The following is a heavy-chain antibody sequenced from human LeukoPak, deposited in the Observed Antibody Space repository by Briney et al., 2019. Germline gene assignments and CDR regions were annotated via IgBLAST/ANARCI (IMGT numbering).Heavy chain of an antibody. CDR1: GGSISSSNW. Sequence: PSGTLSLTCAVSGGSISSSNWWSWVRQPPGKRLEWIGEIYHSGSTNYNPSLKSRVTISVDKSKNQFSLKLSSVTAADTAVYYCARDRHYYDSSGYFPYYYGMDVWGQGTTVTVSS. V-gene: IGHV4-4*02. CDR3: ARDRHYYDSSGYFPYYYGMDV. J-gene: IGHJ6*02. CDR2: IYHSGST. D-gene: IGHD3-22*01.